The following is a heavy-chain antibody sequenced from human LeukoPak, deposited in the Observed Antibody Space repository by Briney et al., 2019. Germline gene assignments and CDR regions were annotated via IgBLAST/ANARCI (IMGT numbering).Heavy chain of an antibody. Sequence: GGALRLSCVASGFTLSSYAMTWVRQAPGKGLEGVSTISGSGGSTYYADSVKGRFTISRDNSKNTLYLQMNSLRAEDTAVHYCAKTVAATGTFPYDHWGQGTLVSVSS. D-gene: IGHD6-13*01. V-gene: IGHV3-23*01. J-gene: IGHJ4*02. CDR1: GFTLSSYA. CDR3: AKTVAATGTFPYDH. CDR2: ISGSGGST.